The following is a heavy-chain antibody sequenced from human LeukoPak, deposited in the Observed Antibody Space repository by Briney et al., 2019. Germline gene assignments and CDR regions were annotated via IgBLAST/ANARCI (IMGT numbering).Heavy chain of an antibody. CDR2: ISSSSSTI. CDR3: AREARDSSGYYLFDY. D-gene: IGHD3-22*01. CDR1: GFTFSNYW. Sequence: GGSLRLSCAASGFTFSNYWMSWVRQAPGKGLEWVSYISSSSSTIYYADSVKGRFTISRDNAKNSLYLQMNSLRAEDTAVYYCAREARDSSGYYLFDYWGQGTLVTVSS. J-gene: IGHJ4*02. V-gene: IGHV3-48*01.